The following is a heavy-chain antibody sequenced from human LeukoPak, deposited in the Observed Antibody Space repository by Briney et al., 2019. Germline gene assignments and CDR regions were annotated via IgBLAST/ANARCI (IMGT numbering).Heavy chain of an antibody. CDR2: IIGIGGST. CDR3: ANDTSTIFGVGIGRQSWFEP. Sequence: GVSLRLSCAASGFTFSSYAMSWVRQAPGNGRECVSSIIGIGGSTYYADSVKGRFTISRDNSQHTISLHMDSLRAEDTAVYYCANDTSTIFGVGIGRQSWFEPWGQGTLVTVSS. D-gene: IGHD3-3*01. J-gene: IGHJ5*02. CDR1: GFTFSSYA. V-gene: IGHV3-23*01.